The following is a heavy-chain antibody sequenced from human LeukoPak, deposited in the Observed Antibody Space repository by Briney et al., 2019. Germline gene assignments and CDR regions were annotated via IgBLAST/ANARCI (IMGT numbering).Heavy chain of an antibody. Sequence: PGGSLRLSCAASGFTFSSYAMNWVRQAPGKGLEWVSYINSRSGIIRYADSVKGRFTISRDNAKKSLDLQMNSLRAEDTAVYYCARDARDYGDYDYWGQGTLVTVSS. CDR2: INSRSGII. V-gene: IGHV3-48*01. CDR3: ARDARDYGDYDY. J-gene: IGHJ4*02. D-gene: IGHD4-17*01. CDR1: GFTFSSYA.